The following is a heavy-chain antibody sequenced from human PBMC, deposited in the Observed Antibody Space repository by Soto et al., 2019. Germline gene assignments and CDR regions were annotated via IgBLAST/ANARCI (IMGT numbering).Heavy chain of an antibody. D-gene: IGHD4-17*01. CDR1: GGSISSSSYY. CDR3: ARGRTMTTAYYYHYYMDV. V-gene: IGHV4-39*01. CDR2: IYYSGST. Sequence: TLSLTCTVSGGSISSSSYYWGWIRQPPGKGLEWIGSIYYSGSTYYNPSLKSRVTISVDTSKNQFSLKLSSVTAADTAVYYCARGRTMTTAYYYHYYMDVWGKGTTVTVSS. J-gene: IGHJ6*03.